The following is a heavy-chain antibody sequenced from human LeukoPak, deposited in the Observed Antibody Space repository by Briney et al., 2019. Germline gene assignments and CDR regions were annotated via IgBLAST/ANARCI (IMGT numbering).Heavy chain of an antibody. J-gene: IGHJ4*02. V-gene: IGHV1-69*04. CDR3: ARAQQLGRRHFDY. CDR1: GGTFSSYA. D-gene: IGHD6-13*01. CDR2: IIPILGIT. Sequence: ASVKVSCKASGGTFSSYAISWVRQAPGQGLEWMGRIIPILGITNYAQKFQGRVTITADKSTSTAYMELSSLRSEDTAVYYCARAQQLGRRHFDYWGQGTLVTVSS.